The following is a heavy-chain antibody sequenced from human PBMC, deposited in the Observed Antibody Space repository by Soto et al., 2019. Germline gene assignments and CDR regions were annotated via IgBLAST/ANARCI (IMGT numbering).Heavy chain of an antibody. D-gene: IGHD5-18*01. CDR2: MYYSGIT. CDR3: ARHRDSAMVELDN. Sequence: PSETLSLTCSVSGGSINSRFYYWGWVRQSPGKGLEWIGTMYYSGITYYNPSLKSRVTISVDTSKNQFSLKLSSVTAADTAVYYCARHRDSAMVELDNWGQGTLVTVSS. CDR1: GGSINSRFYY. J-gene: IGHJ4*02. V-gene: IGHV4-39*01.